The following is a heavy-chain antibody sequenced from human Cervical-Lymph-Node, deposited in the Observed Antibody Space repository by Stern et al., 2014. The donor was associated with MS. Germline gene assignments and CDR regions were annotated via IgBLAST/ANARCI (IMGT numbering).Heavy chain of an antibody. Sequence: EVQLVESGGGLVKPGGSLRLSCAASGFTFSTYSMNWVRQAPGKGLEWVSGISSSSLYTHYADSMKGRFTISRDNAKSSLFLQLKKEKESEFDSSGFDYWGQGTLVTVSS. CDR2: ISSSSLYT. V-gene: IGHV3-21*06. CDR3: DY. CDR1: GFTFSTYS. D-gene: IGHD3-22*01. J-gene: IGHJ4*02.